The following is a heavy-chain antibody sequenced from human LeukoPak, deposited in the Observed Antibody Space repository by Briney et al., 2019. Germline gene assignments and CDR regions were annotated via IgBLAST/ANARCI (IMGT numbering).Heavy chain of an antibody. J-gene: IGHJ4*02. CDR1: GASISSSNW. D-gene: IGHD5-18*01. CDR2: IYHSGST. V-gene: IGHV4-4*02. Sequence: PSETLSLTCAVSGASISSSNWWSWVRPPPGKGLEWIGEIYHSGSTNYNPSLKSRVSISVDKSKNQFSLKPSSVTAADTAVYYCAREGYTYPYYFDYWGQGTLVTVSS. CDR3: AREGYTYPYYFDY.